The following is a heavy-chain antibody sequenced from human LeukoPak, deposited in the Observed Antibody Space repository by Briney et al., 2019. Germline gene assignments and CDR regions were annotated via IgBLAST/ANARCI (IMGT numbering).Heavy chain of an antibody. J-gene: IGHJ4*02. Sequence: GGSLRLSCAASGFTFSSYAMSWVGQAPGKGLEWVSVISGSGGSTYYADSVRGRFTISRDNPKNTLYLQMTSLRAEDTAVYYCAKGRMGGANGHFDHWGQGTLVTVSS. CDR1: GFTFSSYA. V-gene: IGHV3-23*01. CDR2: ISGSGGST. CDR3: AKGRMGGANGHFDH. D-gene: IGHD1-26*01.